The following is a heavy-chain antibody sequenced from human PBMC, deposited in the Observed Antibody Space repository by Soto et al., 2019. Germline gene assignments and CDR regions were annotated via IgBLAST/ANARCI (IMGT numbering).Heavy chain of an antibody. CDR3: ARAGCSSGWYAFDY. D-gene: IGHD6-19*01. J-gene: IGHJ4*02. CDR2: INHSGST. V-gene: IGHV4-34*01. CDR1: GGSFSGYY. Sequence: SETLSLTCAVYGGSFSGYYWSWIRQPPGKGLEWIGEINHSGSTNYNPSLKSRVTISVDTSKNQFSLKLSSVTAADTAVYYCARAGCSSGWYAFDYWGQGTLVTVSS.